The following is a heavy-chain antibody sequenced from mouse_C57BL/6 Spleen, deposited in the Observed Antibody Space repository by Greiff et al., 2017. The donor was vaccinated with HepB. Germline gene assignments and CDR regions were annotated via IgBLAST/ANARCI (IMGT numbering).Heavy chain of an antibody. Sequence: QVQLQQPGAELVMPGASVKLSCKASGYTFTSYWMHWVKQRPGQGLEWIGEIDPSDSYTNYNPKFKGKSTLTVDKSSSTAYIQLSSLTSEDSAVYYGARSGLSTVVENFDVWGTGTTVTVSS. CDR1: GYTFTSYW. CDR3: ARSGLSTVVENFDV. V-gene: IGHV1-69*01. J-gene: IGHJ1*03. CDR2: IDPSDSYT. D-gene: IGHD1-1*01.